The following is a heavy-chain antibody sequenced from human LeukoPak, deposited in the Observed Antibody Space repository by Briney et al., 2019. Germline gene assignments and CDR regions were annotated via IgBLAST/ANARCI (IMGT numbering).Heavy chain of an antibody. CDR2: ISGSGGNT. CDR1: GFTFSTYS. D-gene: IGHD2-2*02. Sequence: PGGSLRLSCAASGFTFSTYSMNWVRQAPGKGLEWVSAISGSGGNTYYADSVKGRFTISRDNSKNTLYLQMNSLRAEDTALYYCAKVPCSSTNCYTVSYFDYWGQGTLVTVSS. CDR3: AKVPCSSTNCYTVSYFDY. J-gene: IGHJ4*02. V-gene: IGHV3-23*01.